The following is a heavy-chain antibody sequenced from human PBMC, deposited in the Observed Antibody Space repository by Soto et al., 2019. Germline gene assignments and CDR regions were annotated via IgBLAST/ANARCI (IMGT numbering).Heavy chain of an antibody. J-gene: IGHJ5*02. CDR3: ARDGLPDDFRSGGYWFDP. D-gene: IGHD3-3*01. CDR2: ISHDGSNK. Sequence: PGGSVRLSCAASGFTFSTFALHWVRQAPGKGLEWVALISHDGSNKHYADSVKGRFTISRDNSKNTLYMQMDSLRLEDTAVYYCARDGLPDDFRSGGYWFDPWGQGTLVTVSS. V-gene: IGHV3-30*04. CDR1: GFTFSTFA.